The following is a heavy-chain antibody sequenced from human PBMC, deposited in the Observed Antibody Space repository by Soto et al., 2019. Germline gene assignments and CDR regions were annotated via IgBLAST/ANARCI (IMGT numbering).Heavy chain of an antibody. V-gene: IGHV4-4*02. Sequence: SETLSLTCAVSGGSISSSNWWSWVRQPPVKGLEWIGEIYHSGSTNYNPSLKSRVTTSVDKSKNQFSLKLSSVTAADTAVYYCARAAPGTTMVRGVIARPPYGMDVWGQGTTVTVSS. CDR2: IYHSGST. J-gene: IGHJ6*02. D-gene: IGHD3-10*01. CDR1: GGSISSSNW. CDR3: ARAAPGTTMVRGVIARPPYGMDV.